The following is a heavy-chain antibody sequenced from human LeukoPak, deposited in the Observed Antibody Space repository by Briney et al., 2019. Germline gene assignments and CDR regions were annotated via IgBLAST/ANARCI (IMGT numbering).Heavy chain of an antibody. J-gene: IGHJ4*02. CDR3: ASSNYGSGSSFDY. CDR1: GFTFSSYA. CDR2: ISGSGGGT. Sequence: GGSLRLSCAASGFTFSSYAMSWVRQAPGKGLEWVSAISGSGGGTYYADSVKGRFTISRDNAKNTLYLQMNSLRAEDTAVYYCASSNYGSGSSFDYWGQGTLVTVSS. V-gene: IGHV3-23*01. D-gene: IGHD3-10*01.